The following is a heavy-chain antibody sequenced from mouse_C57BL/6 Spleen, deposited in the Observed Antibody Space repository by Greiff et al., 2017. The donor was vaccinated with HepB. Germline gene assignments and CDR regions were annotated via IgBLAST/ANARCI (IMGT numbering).Heavy chain of an antibody. CDR2: INPNNGGT. CDR3: ARWALMITTPYYAMDC. V-gene: IGHV1-26*01. D-gene: IGHD2-4*01. J-gene: IGHJ4*01. CDR1: GYTFTDYY. Sequence: EVQLQQSGPELVKPGASVKISCKASGYTFTDYYVNWVKQSHGKSLEWIGDINPNNGGTSYNQKFKGKATLTVDKSSSTAYMELRSLTSEDSAVYYCARWALMITTPYYAMDCWGQGTSVTVSS.